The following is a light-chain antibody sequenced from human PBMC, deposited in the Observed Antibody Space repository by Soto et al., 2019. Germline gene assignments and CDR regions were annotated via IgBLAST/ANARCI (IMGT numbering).Light chain of an antibody. CDR2: GAS. V-gene: IGKV3-15*01. CDR1: QSVSSN. Sequence: EIVMTQSPDTLSVSPGERATLSCRASQSVSSNLAWYQQKPGQVPRLLIYGASTRATGIPARFSGSGSGTEFTLTISGLQSEDFAVYYCQHYNNLWAFGQGTRVEI. J-gene: IGKJ1*01. CDR3: QHYNNLWA.